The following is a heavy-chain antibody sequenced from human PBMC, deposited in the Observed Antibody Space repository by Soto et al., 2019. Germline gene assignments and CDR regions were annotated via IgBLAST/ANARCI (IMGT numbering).Heavy chain of an antibody. D-gene: IGHD3-22*01. CDR3: ARDQRGYYYDSSGYYYAFDI. J-gene: IGHJ3*02. CDR2: IYYGGST. Sequence: SETLSLTCTVSGGSISSGGYYWSWIRQHPGKGLEWIGYIYYGGSTYYNPSLKSRVTISVDTSKNQFSLKLSSVTAAGTAVYYCARDQRGYYYDSSGYYYAFDIWGQGTMVTVSS. CDR1: GGSISSGGYY. V-gene: IGHV4-31*03.